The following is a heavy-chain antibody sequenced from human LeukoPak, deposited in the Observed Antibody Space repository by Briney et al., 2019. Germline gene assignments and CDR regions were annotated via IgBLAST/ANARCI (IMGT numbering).Heavy chain of an antibody. J-gene: IGHJ6*02. V-gene: IGHV3-15*01. CDR2: IKSKTDGGTT. CDR3: TTVELLGWDYFYYYGMDV. D-gene: IGHD2-15*01. CDR1: GFTFSSYW. Sequence: GGSLRLSCAASGFTFSSYWMSWVRQAPGKGLEWVGRIKSKTDGGTTDYAAPVKGRFTISRDDSKNTLYLQMNSLKTEDTAVYYCTTVELLGWDYFYYYGMDVWGQGTTVTVSS.